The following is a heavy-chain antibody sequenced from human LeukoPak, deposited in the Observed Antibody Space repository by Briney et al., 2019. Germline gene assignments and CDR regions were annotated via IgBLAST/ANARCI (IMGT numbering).Heavy chain of an antibody. CDR1: GFTFSNDA. Sequence: GGSLRLSCAASGFTFSNDAMNWVRQAPGKGLEWVSAISENGGAADYADSVRGRFTISRDNSQNTLYQQMNSLRAEDTAVYYCAKRTGVTELHFDHWGQGTLVTVSS. J-gene: IGHJ4*02. CDR2: ISENGGAA. V-gene: IGHV3-23*01. CDR3: AKRTGVTELHFDH. D-gene: IGHD1-7*01.